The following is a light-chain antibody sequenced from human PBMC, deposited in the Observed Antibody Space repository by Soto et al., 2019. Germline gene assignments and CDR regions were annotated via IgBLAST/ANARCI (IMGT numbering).Light chain of an antibody. V-gene: IGLV2-23*01. CDR3: CSYAGGGTLV. J-gene: IGLJ3*02. CDR1: SSDVGSYSL. Sequence: QSALTQPASVSGSPGQSITISCTGTSSDVGSYSLVSWYQHHPGKAPRLLIYEGSKWPSGVSNRFFGSKSGDTASLTISGLQAEDEADYYCCSYAGGGTLVFGGGTQLTVL. CDR2: EGS.